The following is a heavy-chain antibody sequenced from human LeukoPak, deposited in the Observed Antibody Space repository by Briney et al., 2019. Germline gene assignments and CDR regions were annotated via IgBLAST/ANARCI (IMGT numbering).Heavy chain of an antibody. CDR1: GVTVSRNY. D-gene: IGHD3-9*01. CDR3: ARVRVTGYSNFAY. CDR2: IYGGGTT. J-gene: IGHJ4*02. V-gene: IGHV3-53*01. Sequence: GGSLRLSCAASGVTVSRNYMTWVRQAPGKGLKWVSIIYGGGTTDYADSVKGRFTTSGDNSKNTLYLQMNNLRAEDTAVYYCARVRVTGYSNFAYWGQGTLVTVSS.